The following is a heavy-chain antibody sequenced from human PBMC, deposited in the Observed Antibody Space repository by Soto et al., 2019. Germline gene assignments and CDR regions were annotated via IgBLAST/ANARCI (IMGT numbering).Heavy chain of an antibody. D-gene: IGHD6-19*01. V-gene: IGHV1-18*01. CDR3: ARVTSSGWPYTPPPDY. CDR1: GYTFTSYG. CDR2: ISAYNGNT. Sequence: QVQLVQSGAEVKKPGASVKVSCKASGYTFTSYGFSWVRQAPGQGLEWMGWISAYNGNTNYAQKFQGRVTMTTDTSTSTAYMELRSLRSDDTAMYYCARVTSSGWPYTPPPDYWGQGTLVTVSS. J-gene: IGHJ4*02.